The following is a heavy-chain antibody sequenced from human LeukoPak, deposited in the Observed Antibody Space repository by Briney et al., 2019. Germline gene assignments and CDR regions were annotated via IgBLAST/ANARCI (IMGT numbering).Heavy chain of an antibody. V-gene: IGHV4-34*01. CDR1: GGSFSGYY. CDR3: ARWQWLVLTGYFDY. CDR2: INHSGST. J-gene: IGHJ4*02. D-gene: IGHD6-19*01. Sequence: SETLSLTCAVYGGSFSGYYWSWIRQPPGKGLEWIGEINHSGSTNYNPSLKSRVTISVDTSKNQFSLKLSSVTAADTAVYYCARWQWLVLTGYFDYWGQGTLVTASS.